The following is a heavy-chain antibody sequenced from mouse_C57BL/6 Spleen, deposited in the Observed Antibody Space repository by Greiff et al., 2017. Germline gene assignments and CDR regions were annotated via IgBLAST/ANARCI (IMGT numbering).Heavy chain of an antibody. D-gene: IGHD2-10*01. CDR2: IDPSDSYT. V-gene: IGHV1-59*01. J-gene: IGHJ4*01. CDR3: ARRSGLLNYAMDY. Sequence: QVQLQQPGAELVRPGTSVKLSCKASGYTFPSYWMHWVKQRPGQGLEWIGVIDPSDSYTNYNQKFKGKATLTVDTSSSTAYMQLSSLTSEDSAVYYCARRSGLLNYAMDYWGQGTSVTVSS. CDR1: GYTFPSYW.